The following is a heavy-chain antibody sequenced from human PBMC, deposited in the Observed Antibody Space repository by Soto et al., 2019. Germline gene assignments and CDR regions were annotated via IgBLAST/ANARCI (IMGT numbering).Heavy chain of an antibody. D-gene: IGHD3-16*02. J-gene: IGHJ5*02. CDR1: GGSISSYY. CDR2: IYYSGST. Sequence: SETLSLTCTVSGGSISSYYWSWIRQPPGKGLEWIGYIYYSGSTNYNPSLKSRVTISVDTSNNHFSLKLSSVTAADTAVYYCAKMGLHLGELSRNWFDPWGQGTLVTVSS. V-gene: IGHV4-59*12. CDR3: AKMGLHLGELSRNWFDP.